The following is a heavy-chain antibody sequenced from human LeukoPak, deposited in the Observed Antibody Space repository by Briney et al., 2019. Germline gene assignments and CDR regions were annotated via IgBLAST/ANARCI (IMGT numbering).Heavy chain of an antibody. CDR1: GFTFSTYS. V-gene: IGHV3-48*04. Sequence: GSLRLSCAASGFTFSTYSMNWVRQAPGEGLEWVSYINSSSATKYYAASAQGRFTIFRDNAKKSLYLQMNSLGAEDTAVYYCARAEKGGYYDSSGYDYWGQGTLVTVSS. CDR3: ARAEKGGYYDSSGYDY. CDR2: INSSSATK. D-gene: IGHD3-22*01. J-gene: IGHJ4*02.